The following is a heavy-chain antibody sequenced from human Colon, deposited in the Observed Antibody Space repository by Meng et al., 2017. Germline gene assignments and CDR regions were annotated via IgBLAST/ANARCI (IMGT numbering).Heavy chain of an antibody. Sequence: QVQLVQSGAEVKNAGASVKVSCKASGYTFTTYGISWMRQAPGQGLEWMGWISTYDDNTNYVEKFRGRVTMTTDTSTNTAYMELRSLRSDDTAVYYCARDNPGDYVWDYWGQGTLVTVSS. CDR2: ISTYDDNT. D-gene: IGHD4-17*01. J-gene: IGHJ4*02. V-gene: IGHV1-18*01. CDR3: ARDNPGDYVWDY. CDR1: GYTFTTYG.